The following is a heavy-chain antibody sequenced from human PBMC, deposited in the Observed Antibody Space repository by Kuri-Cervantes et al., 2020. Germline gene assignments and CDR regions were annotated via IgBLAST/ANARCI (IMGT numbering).Heavy chain of an antibody. CDR2: ISSSSSHI. Sequence: GESLKISCAASGFILSDHSMNWVRQAPGQGLEWVAAISSSSSHIYYGDSVKGRFTISRDNSKNTLYLQMNSLRAEDTAVYYCAKTGYYYGSGRSNTPIDYWGQGTLVTVSS. V-gene: IGHV3-21*01. D-gene: IGHD3-10*01. J-gene: IGHJ4*02. CDR3: AKTGYYYGSGRSNTPIDY. CDR1: GFILSDHS.